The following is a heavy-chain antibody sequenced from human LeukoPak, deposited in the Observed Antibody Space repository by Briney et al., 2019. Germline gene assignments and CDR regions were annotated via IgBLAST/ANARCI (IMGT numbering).Heavy chain of an antibody. Sequence: SETLSLTCAVYGGSFSGYYWSWIRQPPGKGLEWIGEINHSGSTNYNPSLKSRVTISVDTSNNQFSLKLSSVTAADTAVYYCASAVGARVPFDYWGQGTLVTVSS. CDR2: INHSGST. D-gene: IGHD1-26*01. V-gene: IGHV4-34*01. CDR1: GGSFSGYY. J-gene: IGHJ4*02. CDR3: ASAVGARVPFDY.